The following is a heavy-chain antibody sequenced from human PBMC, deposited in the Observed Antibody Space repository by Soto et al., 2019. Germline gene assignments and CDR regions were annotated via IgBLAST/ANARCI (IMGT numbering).Heavy chain of an antibody. D-gene: IGHD6-6*01. Sequence: GGSLRLSCAASGFTFTTYGMHWVRQTPGKGLEWVAVVSYDGSHKYYADSVKGRFTISRDDSKNTLYLQMNSLRVEDTAVYYCAKEMYPRTVLDSSSPWGDYWGQGTLVT. CDR2: VSYDGSHK. J-gene: IGHJ4*02. CDR1: GFTFTTYG. CDR3: AKEMYPRTVLDSSSPWGDY. V-gene: IGHV3-30*18.